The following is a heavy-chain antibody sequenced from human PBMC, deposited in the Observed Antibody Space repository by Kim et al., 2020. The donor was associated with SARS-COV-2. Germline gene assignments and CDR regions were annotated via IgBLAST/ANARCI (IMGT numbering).Heavy chain of an antibody. CDR1: GGSISSYY. J-gene: IGHJ4*02. CDR3: ARGGSFPWFDY. CDR2: IYYSGST. Sequence: SETLSLTCTVSGGSISSYYWSWIRQPPGKGLEWIGYIYYSGSTNYNPSLKSRVTISVDTSKNQFSLKLSSVTAADTAVYYCARGGSFPWFDYWGQGTLVTVSS. V-gene: IGHV4-59*13.